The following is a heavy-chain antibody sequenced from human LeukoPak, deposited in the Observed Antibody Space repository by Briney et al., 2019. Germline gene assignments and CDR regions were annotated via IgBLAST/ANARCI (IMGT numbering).Heavy chain of an antibody. CDR2: INCNSGAT. V-gene: IGHV1-2*02. J-gene: IGHJ4*02. CDR3: ARGGSSFLGGY. D-gene: IGHD1-26*01. Sequence: ASVKVSCKASGYTFTGYYIHWVRQAPGQGLEWMGWINCNSGATTYAQKSQGRVTMTRDTSMSTAYMELSRLKSDDTPVYYCARGGSSFLGGYWGQGTLVTVSS. CDR1: GYTFTGYY.